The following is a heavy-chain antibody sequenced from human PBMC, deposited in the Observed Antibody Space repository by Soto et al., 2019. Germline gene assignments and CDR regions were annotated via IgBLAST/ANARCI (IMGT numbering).Heavy chain of an antibody. CDR2: ISGSADST. CDR1: GFSFRSFA. J-gene: IGHJ6*02. CDR3: AKTRGAMIYAISVYGMDV. V-gene: IGHV3-23*01. D-gene: IGHD3-22*01. Sequence: EVQLLESGGGFIHPGGSLRLSCAASGFSFRSFAMNWVRQAPGKGLEWVSLISGSADSTFYADSVKGRFTISRDNSKSTLYLQINSLRAEDTAVYYCAKTRGAMIYAISVYGMDVWGQGTTVTVSS.